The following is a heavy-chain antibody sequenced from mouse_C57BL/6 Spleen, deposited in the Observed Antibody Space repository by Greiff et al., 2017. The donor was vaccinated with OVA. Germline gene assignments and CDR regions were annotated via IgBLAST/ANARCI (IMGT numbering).Heavy chain of an antibody. V-gene: IGHV1-69*01. CDR3: ARSSSYWYFDV. CDR2: IDPSDSYT. J-gene: IGHJ1*03. Sequence: QVQLQQPGAELVMPGASVKLSCKASGYTFTSYWMHWVKQRPGQGLAWIGEIDPSDSYTNYNQKFKGKSTLTVDKSSSTAYMQLSSLTSEDSAVYYWARSSSYWYFDVWGTGTTVTVSS. D-gene: IGHD1-1*01. CDR1: GYTFTSYW.